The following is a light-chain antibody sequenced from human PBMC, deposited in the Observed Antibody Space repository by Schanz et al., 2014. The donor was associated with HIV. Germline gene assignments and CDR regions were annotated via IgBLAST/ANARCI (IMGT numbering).Light chain of an antibody. Sequence: EIVMTQSPATLAVSPGERATLSCRASQSISSNLAWYQQKPGQAPRFLIYGASTRAAGIPARFSGSGSGTEFTLTISSLQSEDFAVYYCQQYKNWPPPWTFGQGTKVEVK. CDR1: QSISSN. CDR3: QQYKNWPPPWT. V-gene: IGKV3-15*01. J-gene: IGKJ1*01. CDR2: GAS.